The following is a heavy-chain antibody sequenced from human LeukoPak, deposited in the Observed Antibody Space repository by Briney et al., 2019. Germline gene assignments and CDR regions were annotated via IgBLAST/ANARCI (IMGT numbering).Heavy chain of an antibody. D-gene: IGHD4/OR15-4a*01. V-gene: IGHV4-34*01. CDR3: VRGYGGHPDY. J-gene: IGHJ4*02. CDR2: INHSGTT. CDR1: GGSFSDYY. Sequence: SETLSLTCAVYGGSFSDYYWSWIRQPPEKGLEWIGEINHSGTTNYNPSLKSRVTISVDTSNNQSSLKLSSVTAADTAVYYCVRGYGGHPDYWGQGTLVTVSS.